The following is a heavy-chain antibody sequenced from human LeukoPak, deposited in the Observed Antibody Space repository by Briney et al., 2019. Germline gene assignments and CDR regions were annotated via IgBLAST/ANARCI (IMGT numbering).Heavy chain of an antibody. Sequence: GGSLRLSCAASGFTVSSNYMSWVRQAPGKGLEWVPVIYSGGSTYYADSVKGRFTISRDNSKNTLYLQMNSLRAEDTAVYYCARVIVGATWRIYYYYYMDVWGKGTTVTVSS. D-gene: IGHD1-26*01. CDR2: IYSGGST. CDR1: GFTVSSNY. V-gene: IGHV3-53*01. CDR3: ARVIVGATWRIYYYYYMDV. J-gene: IGHJ6*03.